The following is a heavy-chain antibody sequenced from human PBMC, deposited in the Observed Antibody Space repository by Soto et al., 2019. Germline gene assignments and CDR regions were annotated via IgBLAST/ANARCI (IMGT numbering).Heavy chain of an antibody. J-gene: IGHJ4*02. V-gene: IGHV5-51*03. D-gene: IGHD2-15*01. CDR2: IYPGDSDT. CDR3: AKARCSGGTCYVPDY. Sequence: PGESLKISCKGSGYSFTSYWIGWVRQMPGKGLEWMGIIYPGDSDTRYSPSFQGQVTISADKSISTAYLQMNSLRAEDTANYYCAKARCSGGTCYVPDYWGQGALVTVSS. CDR1: GYSFTSYW.